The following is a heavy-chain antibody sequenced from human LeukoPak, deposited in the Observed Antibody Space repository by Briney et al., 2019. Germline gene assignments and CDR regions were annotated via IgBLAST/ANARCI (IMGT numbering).Heavy chain of an antibody. CDR3: ARRPSSQSFTGAEYIQH. J-gene: IGHJ1*01. V-gene: IGHV3-53*05. Sequence: GSLRLSCAASGFTVCSNYMSWVRQAPGRGLEWVSVIYSGGSTYYVDSVKGRFTISRDNSKNTLYLQMNSLRAEDTVVYYCARRPSSQSFTGAEYIQHWGQGTLVTVSS. D-gene: IGHD2-15*01. CDR1: GFTVCSNY. CDR2: IYSGGST.